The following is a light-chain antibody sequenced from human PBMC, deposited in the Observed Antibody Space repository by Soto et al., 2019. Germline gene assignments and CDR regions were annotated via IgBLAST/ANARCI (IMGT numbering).Light chain of an antibody. V-gene: IGKV1-27*01. CDR2: DAS. CDR1: QDISGH. CDR3: QKYNGTPRT. Sequence: DIQVTQSPSSLSASVGDRVTITCRASQDISGHLTWYQQKPWKVPKLLIYDASTLQSRVPSRFSASGSGTEFTLTISRLQLEDVATYYCQKYNGTPRTFGQGTKVEIQ. J-gene: IGKJ1*01.